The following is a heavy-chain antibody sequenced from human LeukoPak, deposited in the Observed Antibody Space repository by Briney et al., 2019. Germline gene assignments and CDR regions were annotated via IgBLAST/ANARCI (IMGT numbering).Heavy chain of an antibody. Sequence: GGSLRLSCEASGFIFSSHEMNWVRQSPGKGLEWLSYISGDGTTIYYEDSVKGRLTISRDNAKKSLSLQMNSLRVEDTAVYYCVRRESSGFFYYFDHWGQGVLVTVSS. V-gene: IGHV3-48*03. CDR1: GFIFSSHE. CDR3: VRRESSGFFYYFDH. J-gene: IGHJ4*02. D-gene: IGHD3-22*01. CDR2: ISGDGTTI.